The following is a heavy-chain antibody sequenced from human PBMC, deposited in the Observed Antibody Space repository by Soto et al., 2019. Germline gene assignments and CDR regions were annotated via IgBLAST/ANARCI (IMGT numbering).Heavy chain of an antibody. CDR2: IYYSGST. V-gene: IGHV4-59*01. Sequence: PSETLSLTCTVSGGSISSYYWSWIRQPPGKGLEWIGYIYYSGSTNYNPSLKSRVTISVDMSKNQFSLKLSSVTAADTAVYYCARIVVVPAAISDPPPYYFDYWGQGTLVTVSS. J-gene: IGHJ4*02. CDR1: GGSISSYY. D-gene: IGHD2-2*01. CDR3: ARIVVVPAAISDPPPYYFDY.